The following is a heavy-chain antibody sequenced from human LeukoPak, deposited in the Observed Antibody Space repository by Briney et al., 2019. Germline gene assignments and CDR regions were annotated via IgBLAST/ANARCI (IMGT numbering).Heavy chain of an antibody. D-gene: IGHD3-22*01. CDR2: ISGSGGST. CDR1: GFTFSSYA. V-gene: IGHV3-23*01. J-gene: IGHJ4*02. CDR3: AKVMGYDSSGYINY. Sequence: GGSLRLSCAASGFTFSSYAMSWVRQAPGKGLEWVSAISGSGGSTYYADSVKGRFTISRDNSKNTLYLQMNSLRAEDTAVYYCAKVMGYDSSGYINYWGQGALVTVSS.